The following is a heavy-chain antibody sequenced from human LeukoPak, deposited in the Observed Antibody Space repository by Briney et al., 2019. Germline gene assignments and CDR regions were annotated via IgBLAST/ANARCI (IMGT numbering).Heavy chain of an antibody. CDR2: INSDGSSI. CDR3: ARAEYGSGDY. V-gene: IGHV3-74*03. J-gene: IGHJ4*02. Sequence: PGGSLRLSCAASGFTFSDYWMHWVRQAPGKGLVWVSRINSDGSSIKYADSVKGRFTISRDNAKNTSYLQMNSLRVEDTAVYYCARAEYGSGDYWGQGTLVTVSS. D-gene: IGHD3-10*01. CDR1: GFTFSDYW.